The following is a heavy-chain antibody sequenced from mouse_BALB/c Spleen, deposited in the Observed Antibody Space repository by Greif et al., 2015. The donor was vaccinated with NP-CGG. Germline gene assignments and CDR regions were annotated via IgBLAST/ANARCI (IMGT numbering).Heavy chain of an antibody. CDR2: ISYSGST. J-gene: IGHJ4*01. CDR3: ARTDYDGYYYAMDY. Sequence: EVQLQQSGPGLVKPSQSLPLTCTVTGYSITSDYAWNWIRQFPGNKLEWMGYISYSGSTSYNPSLKSRISITRDTSKNQFFLQLNSVTTEDTATYYCARTDYDGYYYAMDYWGQGTSVTVSS. CDR1: GYSITSDYA. D-gene: IGHD2-3*01. V-gene: IGHV3-2*02.